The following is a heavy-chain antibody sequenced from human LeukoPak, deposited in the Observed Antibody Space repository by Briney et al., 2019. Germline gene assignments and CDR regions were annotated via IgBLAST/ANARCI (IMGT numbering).Heavy chain of an antibody. J-gene: IGHJ5*02. Sequence: TGGSLRLSCAASGLTFSSYAMHWVRQAPGRGLEWVAFIRYDGNNKNYADSVKGRFTISRDNSKDTLYLQMNSLRAEDTAVYYCAKGDDYGANTRLPKYNWFDPWGQGTLVTVSS. CDR2: IRYDGNNK. V-gene: IGHV3-30*02. D-gene: IGHD4-23*01. CDR3: AKGDDYGANTRLPKYNWFDP. CDR1: GLTFSSYA.